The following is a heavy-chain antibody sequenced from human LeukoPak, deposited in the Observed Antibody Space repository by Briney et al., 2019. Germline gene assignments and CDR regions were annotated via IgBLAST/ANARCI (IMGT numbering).Heavy chain of an antibody. CDR2: IYYSGST. Sequence: SETLSLTCTVSGGSLSSSSYYWGWIRQPPGTGVEWIGSIYYSGSTYYNPSLKSRVTISVDTSKNPFSLKLSSVTAADTAVYYCARRNYDFWSGYSYYFDYWGQGTLVTVSS. CDR1: GGSLSSSSYY. D-gene: IGHD3-3*01. J-gene: IGHJ4*02. CDR3: ARRNYDFWSGYSYYFDY. V-gene: IGHV4-39*01.